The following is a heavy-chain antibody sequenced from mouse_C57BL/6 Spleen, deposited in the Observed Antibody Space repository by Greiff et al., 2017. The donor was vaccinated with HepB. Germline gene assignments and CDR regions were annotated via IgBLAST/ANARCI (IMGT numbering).Heavy chain of an antibody. Sequence: EVQRVESGGDLVKLGGSLKLSCAASGFTFSSYVMSWVRQTPDKRLEWVATISSGGSYTYYPDSVKGRFTISRDNSKNTLYLQMSSLKYEDTAMYYCARQELTGPFDYWGQGTTRTGPS. J-gene: IGHJ2*01. CDR1: GFTFSSYV. CDR3: ARQELTGPFDY. V-gene: IGHV5-6*01. D-gene: IGHD4-1*01. CDR2: ISSGGSYT.